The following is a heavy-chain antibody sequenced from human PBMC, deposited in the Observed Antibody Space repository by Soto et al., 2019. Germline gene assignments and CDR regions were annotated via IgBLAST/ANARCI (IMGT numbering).Heavy chain of an antibody. Sequence: GGSLRLSCAASGFTFSNYAMSWVRQAPGKGLEWVSAISGGGGDTFYADSVKGRFTISRDNSKNTLYLQMNSLRADDTAVYYCAKYGGHNDAYIDLWGRATLVTVSS. CDR1: GFTFSNYA. J-gene: IGHJ2*01. CDR2: ISGGGGDT. D-gene: IGHD3-16*01. V-gene: IGHV3-23*01. CDR3: AKYGGHNDAYIDL.